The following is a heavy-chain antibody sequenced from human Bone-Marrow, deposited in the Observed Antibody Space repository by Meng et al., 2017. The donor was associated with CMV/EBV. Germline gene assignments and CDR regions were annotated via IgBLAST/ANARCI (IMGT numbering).Heavy chain of an antibody. D-gene: IGHD3-3*01. J-gene: IGHJ4*02. CDR1: GYTFTSYY. V-gene: IGHV1-46*01. CDR3: ARGNEYEFWQGESRFDY. Sequence: SVKVSCKASGYTFTSYYMHWVRQAPGQGLEWMGIINPSGGSTNYAQKFQGRVTMTRDTSTNTAYMELSSLRSEDTAVYYCARGNEYEFWQGESRFDYWGQGNLVTVSS. CDR2: INPSGGST.